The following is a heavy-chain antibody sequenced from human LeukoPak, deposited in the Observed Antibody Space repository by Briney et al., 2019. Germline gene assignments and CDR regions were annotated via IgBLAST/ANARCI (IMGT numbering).Heavy chain of an antibody. V-gene: IGHV1-18*01. CDR2: ISAYYDNT. J-gene: IGHJ4*02. CDR3: ARGSRSDSDYKKAMNYNTYYFDY. Sequence: AAVKVSCKASGYTFSRNGITWVRQAPGPGHGAMGGISAYYDNTNYTQKFQGRVTITVDKSTSTAYMELSSLRSEDSAVDCGARGSRSDSDYKKAMNYNTYYFDYWGKGTLVTVSS. D-gene: IGHD4-11*01. CDR1: GYTFSRNG.